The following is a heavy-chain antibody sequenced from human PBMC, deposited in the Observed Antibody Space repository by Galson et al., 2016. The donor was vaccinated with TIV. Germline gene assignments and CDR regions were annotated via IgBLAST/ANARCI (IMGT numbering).Heavy chain of an antibody. CDR3: TRKVAQCSGSICYTPWFDP. J-gene: IGHJ5*02. D-gene: IGHD2-2*01. Sequence: SLRLSCAASGFSFMDYSMDWVRQAPGKGLEWVSSISSTKSYISCAASVTGPFTISRDNAKNSVYLQMDSLSGEDTAMYYCTRKVAQCSGSICYTPWFDPWGQGTLVIVSS. V-gene: IGHV3-21*06. CDR1: GFSFMDYS. CDR2: ISSTKSYI.